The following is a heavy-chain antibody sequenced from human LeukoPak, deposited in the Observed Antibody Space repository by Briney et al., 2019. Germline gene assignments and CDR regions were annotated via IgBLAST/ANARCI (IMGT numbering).Heavy chain of an antibody. CDR2: ISYDGSNK. J-gene: IGHJ4*02. Sequence: AGGSLRLSCAASGFTFDACAMHWVRQAPGKGLEWVAVISYDGSNKYYADSVKGRFTISRDNSKNTLYLQMNSLRAEDTAVYYCASLNGNLFDYWGQGTLVTVSS. CDR1: GFTFDACA. V-gene: IGHV3-30-3*01. D-gene: IGHD4-23*01. CDR3: ASLNGNLFDY.